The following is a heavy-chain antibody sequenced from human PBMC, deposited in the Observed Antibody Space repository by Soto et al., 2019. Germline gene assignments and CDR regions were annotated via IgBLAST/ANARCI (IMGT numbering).Heavy chain of an antibody. CDR3: AREFSSRTRYTWFDP. J-gene: IGHJ5*02. Sequence: SETLSLTCAAYGGSFTDYYWSWIRQPPGKGLEWIGEINHSGGTNYKPSLKSRVTISVDTSKNQFSLKLSSVTAADTAVYYCAREFSSRTRYTWFDPWGQGTLVTVSS. CDR1: GGSFTDYY. D-gene: IGHD6-13*01. V-gene: IGHV4-34*01. CDR2: INHSGGT.